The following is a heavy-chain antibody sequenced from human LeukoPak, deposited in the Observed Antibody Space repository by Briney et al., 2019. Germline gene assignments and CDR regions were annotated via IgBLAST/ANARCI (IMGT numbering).Heavy chain of an antibody. V-gene: IGHV3-66*01. Sequence: GGSLRLSCAASGFTVSSNYMSWVRQAPGKGLEWVSVIYSGGSTYYADSVKGRFTISRDNSKNTLYLQMNSLRAEDTAVYYCAREAPRDYFDYWGQGTLVTVSS. CDR2: IYSGGST. CDR1: GFTVSSNY. CDR3: AREAPRDYFDY. J-gene: IGHJ4*02.